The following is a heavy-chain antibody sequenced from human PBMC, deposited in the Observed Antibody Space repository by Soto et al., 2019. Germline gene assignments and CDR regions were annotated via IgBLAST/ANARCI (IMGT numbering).Heavy chain of an antibody. CDR1: GGTFSSYA. CDR2: ILPIFGTA. V-gene: IGHV1-69*01. D-gene: IGHD6-13*01. Sequence: QVQLVQSGAEVKKPGSSVKVSCKASGGTFSSYAISWVRQAPGQGLEWMGGILPIFGTANYAQKFQGRVTITADESTSTAYMELSSLRSEDTVVYYCAKAARPGIAAAGAGVGFDYWGQGTLVTVSS. J-gene: IGHJ4*02. CDR3: AKAARPGIAAAGAGVGFDY.